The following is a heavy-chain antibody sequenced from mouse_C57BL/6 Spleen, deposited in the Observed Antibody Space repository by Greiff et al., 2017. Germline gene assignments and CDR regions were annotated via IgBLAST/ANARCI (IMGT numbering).Heavy chain of an antibody. CDR2: IHPNSGST. CDR1: GYTFTSYW. CDR3: ARWGGSSYYAMDY. J-gene: IGHJ4*01. D-gene: IGHD1-1*01. V-gene: IGHV1-64*01. Sequence: QVQLQQPGAELVKPGASVKLSCKASGYTFTSYWMHWVKQRPGQGLEWIGMIHPNSGSTNYNEKFKGKATLTVDKSSSTAYMQLSSLTSEDSAVYYCARWGGSSYYAMDYWGQGTSVTVSS.